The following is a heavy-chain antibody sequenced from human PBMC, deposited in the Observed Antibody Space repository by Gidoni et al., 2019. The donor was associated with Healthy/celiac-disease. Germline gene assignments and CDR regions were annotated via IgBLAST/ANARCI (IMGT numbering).Heavy chain of an antibody. Sequence: QVRLVESGGGVVRPGTSLGLSCGPYGLTFGLHALAWVRPAPGKGLEGLAVNSYDGSRKYHADSVRGRFTVSRDNSKNTVSLQMNTLRAEDTAIYYCARDFLLSTITSDYSAYLDHWGQGTLLTVSS. CDR2: NSYDGSRK. CDR3: ARDFLLSTITSDYSAYLDH. D-gene: IGHD2-21*01. J-gene: IGHJ4*02. CDR1: GLTFGLHA. V-gene: IGHV3-30*04.